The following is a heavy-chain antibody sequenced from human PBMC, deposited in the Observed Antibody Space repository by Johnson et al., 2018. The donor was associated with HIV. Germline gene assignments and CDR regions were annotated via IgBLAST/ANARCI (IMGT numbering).Heavy chain of an antibody. CDR2: IYSGGNT. V-gene: IGHV3-NL1*01. CDR3: AKGTGRVAADAFDI. D-gene: IGHD6-19*01. Sequence: QVQLVESWGGVVQAGKSLRLSCAASGFTFSTYGMHWVRQAPGKGLEWVAVIYSGGNTYYADSVKGRFTISRDNSNNTLYLQMNSLRAEDTAVYYCAKGTGRVAADAFDIWGQGTMVTVSS. CDR1: GFTFSTYG. J-gene: IGHJ3*02.